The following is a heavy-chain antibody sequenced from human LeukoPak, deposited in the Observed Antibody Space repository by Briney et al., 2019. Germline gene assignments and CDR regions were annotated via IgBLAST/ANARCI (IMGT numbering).Heavy chain of an antibody. CDR1: GGTFSSYA. D-gene: IGHD6-19*01. Sequence: GSSVKVSCKASGGTFSSYAISWVRQAPGQGLEWMGRIIPIFGTANYAQKFQGRVTITTDESTSTAYMELSSLRFEDTAVYYCATFGGGAVAGLDYWGQGTLVTVSS. CDR3: ATFGGGAVAGLDY. J-gene: IGHJ4*02. CDR2: IIPIFGTA. V-gene: IGHV1-69*05.